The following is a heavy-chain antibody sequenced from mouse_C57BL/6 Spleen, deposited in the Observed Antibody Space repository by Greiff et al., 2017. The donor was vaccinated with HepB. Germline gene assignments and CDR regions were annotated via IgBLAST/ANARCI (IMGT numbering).Heavy chain of an antibody. CDR3: TTGTTVAHWYFDV. J-gene: IGHJ1*03. D-gene: IGHD1-1*01. Sequence: EVQLQQSGAELVRPGASVKLSCTASGFNIKDDYMHWVKQRPEQGLEWIGWIDPENGDTEYASKFQGKATITADTSSNTAYLQLSSLTSEDTAVYYCTTGTTVAHWYFDVWGTRTTVTVSS. CDR2: IDPENGDT. V-gene: IGHV14-4*01. CDR1: GFNIKDDY.